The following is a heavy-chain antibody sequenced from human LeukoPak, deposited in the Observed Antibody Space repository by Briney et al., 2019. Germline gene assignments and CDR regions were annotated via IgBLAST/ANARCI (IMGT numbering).Heavy chain of an antibody. CDR1: GFTFSSYG. D-gene: IGHD6-19*01. CDR2: ISYDGSNK. V-gene: IGHV3-30*03. J-gene: IGHJ4*02. Sequence: PGGSLRLSCAASGFTFSSYGMHWVRQAPGKGLEWVAVISYDGSNKYYADSVKGRFTISRDNSKNTLYLQMNSLRDEDTAVYSCARDVDSSGWESGVDYWGQGTLVTVSS. CDR3: ARDVDSSGWESGVDY.